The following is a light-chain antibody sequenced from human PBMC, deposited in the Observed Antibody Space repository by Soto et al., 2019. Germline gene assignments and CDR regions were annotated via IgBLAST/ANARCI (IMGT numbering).Light chain of an antibody. Sequence: EMVLTQSPGTLSLSPGERATLSCRASQSVGTSIAWYQQKPGQAPRLLIYGASTRATGVPARFSGSGSGTAFTLTMSCLQSEDFANYNCQQYYNWPPFTFGQGTKVDI. CDR3: QQYYNWPPFT. CDR2: GAS. J-gene: IGKJ3*01. CDR1: QSVGTS. V-gene: IGKV3-15*01.